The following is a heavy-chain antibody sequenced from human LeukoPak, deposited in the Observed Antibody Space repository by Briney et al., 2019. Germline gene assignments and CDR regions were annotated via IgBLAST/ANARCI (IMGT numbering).Heavy chain of an antibody. V-gene: IGHV1-18*01. D-gene: IGHD6-19*01. CDR3: ARDYIAVAEGAFDY. CDR1: GYTFTSYG. Sequence: ASVKVSCKASGYTFTSYGISWVRQAPGQGLEWMGWISAYNGNTNYAQKLQGRVTMTTDTSTSTAYMELRSLRSDDTAVYYCARDYIAVAEGAFDYWGQGTLVTVSS. CDR2: ISAYNGNT. J-gene: IGHJ4*02.